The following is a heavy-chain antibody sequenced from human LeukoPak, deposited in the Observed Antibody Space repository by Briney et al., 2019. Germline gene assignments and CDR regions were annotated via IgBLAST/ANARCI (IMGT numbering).Heavy chain of an antibody. D-gene: IGHD1-1*01. J-gene: IGHJ5*02. CDR3: ARGATDVTRWFDP. CDR2: ISSSSSYI. V-gene: IGHV3-21*01. Sequence: GGSLRLSCAASGFTFSSYSMNWVRQAPGKGLEWVSSISSSSSYIYYADSVKGRFTISRDNAKNSLYLQMNSLRAGDTAVYYCARGATDVTRWFDPWGQGTRVTVSS. CDR1: GFTFSSYS.